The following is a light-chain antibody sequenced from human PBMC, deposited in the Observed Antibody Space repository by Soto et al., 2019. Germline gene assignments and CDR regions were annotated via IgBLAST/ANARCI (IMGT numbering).Light chain of an antibody. Sequence: DIQLTQSPSFLSASVGDRVTITCRASQGISSYLAWYQQKPGKAPKLLIYAASTLQSGVPSRFSGSGSGTEFTLTISSLHPEDFATYYCQQLNSYPTFGPGTKVDIK. CDR2: AAS. V-gene: IGKV1-9*01. CDR1: QGISSY. CDR3: QQLNSYPT. J-gene: IGKJ3*01.